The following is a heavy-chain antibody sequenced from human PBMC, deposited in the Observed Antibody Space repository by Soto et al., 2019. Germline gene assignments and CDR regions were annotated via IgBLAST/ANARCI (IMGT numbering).Heavy chain of an antibody. CDR3: AKDHSNGNGVFDGFDI. V-gene: IGHV3-23*01. D-gene: IGHD2-8*01. Sequence: PGGSLRLSCAASGFTFSVFAMSWVRQAPGKGLEWVSTIGSTDIYYADAVKGRFTISRDNSRNTVSLQINSLRADDTAVYYCAKDHSNGNGVFDGFDIWGPGTMVTVSS. J-gene: IGHJ3*02. CDR2: IGSTDI. CDR1: GFTFSVFA.